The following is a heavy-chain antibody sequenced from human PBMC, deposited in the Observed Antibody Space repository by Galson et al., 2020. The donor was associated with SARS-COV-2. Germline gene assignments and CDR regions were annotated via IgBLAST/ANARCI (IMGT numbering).Heavy chain of an antibody. Sequence: GESLKISCEGSEYSFTSYWIGWVRQMPGKGPEWMGIIYPGDSDTRYSPSFQGQVTISADKSINTAYLQWSSLKASDTAMYFCARLPYIVMVPTAVGFFDYWGQGSLVTVS. CDR2: IYPGDSDT. CDR1: EYSFTSYW. D-gene: IGHD2-2*01. V-gene: IGHV5-51*01. CDR3: ARLPYIVMVPTAVGFFDY. J-gene: IGHJ4*02.